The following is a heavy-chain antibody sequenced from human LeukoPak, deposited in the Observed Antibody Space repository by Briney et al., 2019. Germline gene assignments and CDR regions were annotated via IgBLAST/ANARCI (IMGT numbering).Heavy chain of an antibody. V-gene: IGHV3-21*01. CDR2: ISSSSSYI. CDR1: GFTFSNYS. D-gene: IGHD3-10*01. Sequence: GGSLRLSCAAPGFTFSNYSMNWVRQVPGKGLEWVSSISSSSSYIYYTASVRGRFTISRDNAKNSLYLQMNSLRAEDTAVYYCARGPPLSSGPPYYYYYMDVWGKGTTVTVSS. CDR3: ARGPPLSSGPPYYYYYMDV. J-gene: IGHJ6*03.